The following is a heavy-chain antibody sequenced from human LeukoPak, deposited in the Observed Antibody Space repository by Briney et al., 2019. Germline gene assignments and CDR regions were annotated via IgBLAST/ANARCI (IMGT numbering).Heavy chain of an antibody. D-gene: IGHD3-16*02. CDR1: GFTFSSYS. Sequence: GGSLRLSCAASGFTFSSYSMNWVRQAPGKGLEWVSYISSSSSTIYYADSVKGRFTISRDNAKNSLYLQMNSLRAEDTAVYYCASLYDYVWGSYRSSYYWGQGTLVTVSS. CDR3: ASLYDYVWGSYRSSYY. V-gene: IGHV3-48*01. J-gene: IGHJ4*02. CDR2: ISSSSSTI.